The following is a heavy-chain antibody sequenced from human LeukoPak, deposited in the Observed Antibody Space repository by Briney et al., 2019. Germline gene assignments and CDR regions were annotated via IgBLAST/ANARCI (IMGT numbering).Heavy chain of an antibody. Sequence: ASVKVSCKASGYTFTGYYMHWVRQAPGQGLEWMGWINPNSGGTNYAQKFQGRVTMTRNTSISTAYMELSSLRSEDTAVYYCARERRIAVAGTGAFDIWGQGTMVTVSS. CDR3: ARERRIAVAGTGAFDI. V-gene: IGHV1-2*02. CDR1: GYTFTGYY. J-gene: IGHJ3*02. CDR2: INPNSGGT. D-gene: IGHD6-19*01.